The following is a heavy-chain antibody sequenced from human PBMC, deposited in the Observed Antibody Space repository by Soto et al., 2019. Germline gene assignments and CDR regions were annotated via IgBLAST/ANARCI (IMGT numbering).Heavy chain of an antibody. CDR2: ISSSGSTI. J-gene: IGHJ5*02. CDR1: GFTFSIYE. CDR3: ARERVAATRNWFDP. Sequence: GGSLRLSCAASGFTFSIYEMNWVRHAPGKGLEWVSYISSSGSTIYYADSVKGRFTISRDNAKNSLYLQMNSLRAEDTAVYYCARERVAATRNWFDPWGQGTLVTVSS. V-gene: IGHV3-48*03. D-gene: IGHD2-15*01.